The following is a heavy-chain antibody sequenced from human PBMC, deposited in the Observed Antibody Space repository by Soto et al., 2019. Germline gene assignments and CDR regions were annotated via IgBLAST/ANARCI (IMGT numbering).Heavy chain of an antibody. V-gene: IGHV3-73*01. CDR1: GFTFSGSA. D-gene: IGHD6-19*01. CDR3: TRRAGVQYYYYYYMDV. Sequence: EVQLVESGGGLVQPGESLKLSCAASGFTFSGSAMHWVRQASGKGLEWVGRIRSKANSYATAYAASVKGRFTISRDDSKNTAYLQMNSLKTEDTAVYYCTRRAGVQYYYYYYMDVWGKGTTVTVSS. CDR2: IRSKANSYAT. J-gene: IGHJ6*03.